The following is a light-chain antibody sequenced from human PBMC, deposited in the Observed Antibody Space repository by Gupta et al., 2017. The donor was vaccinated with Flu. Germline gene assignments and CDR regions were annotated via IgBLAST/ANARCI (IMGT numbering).Light chain of an antibody. CDR3: RHGGSSPWT. CDR2: GAS. CDR1: QSVSSTY. V-gene: IGKV3-20*01. Sequence: EIVMTQSPGTLSLSPGERATLSCRASQSVSSTYLAWYQQKPGQAPRLLIYGASSRATGIPDRFSGSGSGTDFTLTISRLEPDDFAVYYCRHGGSSPWTFGQGTKVEVK. J-gene: IGKJ1*01.